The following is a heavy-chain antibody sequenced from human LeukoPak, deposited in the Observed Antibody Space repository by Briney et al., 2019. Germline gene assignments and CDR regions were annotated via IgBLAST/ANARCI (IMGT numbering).Heavy chain of an antibody. CDR3: ARSGLRDPDAFDI. J-gene: IGHJ3*02. V-gene: IGHV3-48*04. CDR2: ISSSGSTI. D-gene: IGHD5-24*01. Sequence: PGGSLRLSCAASGFTFSSYAMSWVRQAPGKGLEWVSYISSSGSTIYYADSVKGRFTISRDNAKNSLYLQLNSLRAEDTAVYYCARSGLRDPDAFDIWGQGTMVTVSS. CDR1: GFTFSSYA.